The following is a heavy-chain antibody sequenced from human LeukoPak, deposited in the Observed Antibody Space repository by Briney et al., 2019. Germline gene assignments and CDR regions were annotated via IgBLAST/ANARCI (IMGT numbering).Heavy chain of an antibody. J-gene: IGHJ4*02. CDR1: GFTFSSYA. CDR2: ISYDGSNK. CDR3: ARDPGPTYYDFWSGYIDY. Sequence: GGSLRLSCAASGFTFSSYAMHWVRQAPGQGLEWVAVISYDGSNKYYADSVKGRFTISRDNSKNTLYLQMNSLRAEDTAVYYCARDPGPTYYDFWSGYIDYWGQGTLVTVSS. V-gene: IGHV3-30-3*01. D-gene: IGHD3-3*01.